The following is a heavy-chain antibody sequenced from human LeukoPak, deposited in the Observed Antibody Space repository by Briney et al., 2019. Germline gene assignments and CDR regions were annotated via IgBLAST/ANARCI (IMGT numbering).Heavy chain of an antibody. Sequence: ASVKVSCKASGYTFTGYYMHWVRQGPGQGLEWMGRINPNSGGTNYAQKFQGRVTMTRDTSISTAYMELSRLRSDDTAVYYCARVVDIVASTYYGMDVWGQGTTVTVSS. CDR1: GYTFTGYY. CDR3: ARVVDIVASTYYGMDV. J-gene: IGHJ6*02. V-gene: IGHV1-2*06. D-gene: IGHD5-12*01. CDR2: INPNSGGT.